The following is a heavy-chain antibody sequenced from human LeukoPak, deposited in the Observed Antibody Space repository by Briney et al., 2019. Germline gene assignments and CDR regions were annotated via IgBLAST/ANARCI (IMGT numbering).Heavy chain of an antibody. CDR1: GFTFSSYG. D-gene: IGHD2-21*02. V-gene: IGHV3-33*01. CDR3: ARDRPHIVVVTANSFDY. CDR2: IWYDGSNK. J-gene: IGHJ4*02. Sequence: PGRSLRLSCAASGFTFSSYGMHWVRQAPGKGLEWVAVIWYDGSNKYYADSVKGRFTISRDNSKNTLYLQMNSLRAEDTAVYYCARDRPHIVVVTANSFDYWGQGTLVTVSP.